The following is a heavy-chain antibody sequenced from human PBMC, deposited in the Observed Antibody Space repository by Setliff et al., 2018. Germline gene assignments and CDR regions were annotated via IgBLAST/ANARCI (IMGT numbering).Heavy chain of an antibody. CDR1: GGSFSDYY. CDR3: ARHEFVGGYYGSVTYRHFDY. D-gene: IGHD3-10*01. J-gene: IGHJ4*02. Sequence: SETLSLTCEVSGGSFSDYYWSWIRQSPGKGLVWLGDFNRTRKIDYSPSLKSRVTISVDTSKNQFSLQVTSVTATDTAVYYCARHEFVGGYYGSVTYRHFDYWGQGILVTV. CDR2: FNRTRKI. V-gene: IGHV4-34*01.